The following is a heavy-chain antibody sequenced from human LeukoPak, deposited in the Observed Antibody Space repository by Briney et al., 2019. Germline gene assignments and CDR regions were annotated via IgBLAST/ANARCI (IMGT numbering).Heavy chain of an antibody. J-gene: IGHJ4*02. CDR3: ATDYDSGGVSY. CDR2: INPNSGGT. Sequence: ASVKVSCKASGYTFTGYYMHWVRQAPGQGLKWMGWINPNSGGTNHAQKFQGRVTMTRDTSISTAYMELSRLRSDDTAVYYCATDYDSGGVSYWGQGTLVTVSS. CDR1: GYTFTGYY. V-gene: IGHV1-2*02. D-gene: IGHD3-22*01.